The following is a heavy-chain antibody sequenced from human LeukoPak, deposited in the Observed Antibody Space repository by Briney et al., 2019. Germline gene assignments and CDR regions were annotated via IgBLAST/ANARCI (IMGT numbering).Heavy chain of an antibody. CDR3: ARDLHYYVAMDV. CDR1: GFTFSVSV. Sequence: GGSLRLSCAASGFTFSVSVMHWVRQAPGKGLEYVSVISSNGGSTSYANSVKGRFTISRDNSKNTLYLQMGSLRAEDMAVYYCARDLHYYVAMDVWGQGTTVTVSS. V-gene: IGHV3-64*01. CDR2: ISSNGGST. D-gene: IGHD3-10*02. J-gene: IGHJ6*02.